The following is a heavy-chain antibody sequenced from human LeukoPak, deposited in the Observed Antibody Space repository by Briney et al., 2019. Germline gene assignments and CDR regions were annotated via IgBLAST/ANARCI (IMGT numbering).Heavy chain of an antibody. D-gene: IGHD6-13*01. CDR3: ARGGSIAAAADYYCGMGV. V-gene: IGHV3-20*01. CDR1: GFTFDDYG. Sequence: GGSLRLSCAASGFTFDDYGMSWVRQAPGKGLEWVSGINWNGGSTGYADSVKGRFTISRDNAKNSLYLQMNSLRAEDTALYHCARGGSIAAAADYYCGMGVWGQGTTVTVSS. J-gene: IGHJ6*02. CDR2: INWNGGST.